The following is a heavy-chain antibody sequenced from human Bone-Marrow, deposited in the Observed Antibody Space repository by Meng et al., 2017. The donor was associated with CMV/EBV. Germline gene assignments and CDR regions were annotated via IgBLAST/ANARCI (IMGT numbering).Heavy chain of an antibody. CDR1: GWSFGDAY. CDR3: ARNGVWFLSL. D-gene: IGHD2-8*01. CDR2: INHSGRT. Sequence: QVQLQQWGAGLLKPSETLSLTCALYGWSFGDAYWNWLRQTPGKGLEWIGEINHSGRTNYNPSVNRPFSISIDTSKNQFFLTLNSVTAADTAVYYCARNGVWFLSLWGRGTLVTVSS. V-gene: IGHV4-34*01. J-gene: IGHJ2*01.